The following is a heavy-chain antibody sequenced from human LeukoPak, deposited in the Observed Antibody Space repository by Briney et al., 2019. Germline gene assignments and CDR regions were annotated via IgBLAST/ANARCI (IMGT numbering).Heavy chain of an antibody. D-gene: IGHD3-22*01. J-gene: IGHJ4*02. Sequence: GGSLRLSCAASGFTFSSYAMSWVRQAPGKGLEWVSAISGSGGSTYYADSVKGRFTISRDNSKNTLYLQMSSLRAEDTAVYYCAKDTEGTMIVVVTDYWGQGTLVTVSS. CDR3: AKDTEGTMIVVVTDY. CDR1: GFTFSSYA. CDR2: ISGSGGST. V-gene: IGHV3-23*01.